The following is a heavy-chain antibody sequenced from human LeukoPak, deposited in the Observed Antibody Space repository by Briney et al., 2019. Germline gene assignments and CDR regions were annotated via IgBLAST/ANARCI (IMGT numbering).Heavy chain of an antibody. V-gene: IGHV4-31*03. Sequence: PSQTLSLTCTVSGGAISSGGYYWSWIRQHPEKGPEWIGHMFYSGGTYYNPSLKSRVPMSVDTSQNHFSLKLTSVTAADTAVYYCARGDPLRYWGQGIRVTVSS. CDR1: GGAISSGGYY. D-gene: IGHD3-16*02. J-gene: IGHJ4*02. CDR2: MFYSGGT. CDR3: ARGDPLRY.